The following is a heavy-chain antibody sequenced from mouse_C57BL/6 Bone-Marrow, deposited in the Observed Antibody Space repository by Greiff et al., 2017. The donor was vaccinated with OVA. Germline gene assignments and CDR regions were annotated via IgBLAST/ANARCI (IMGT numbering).Heavy chain of an antibody. J-gene: IGHJ4*01. CDR1: GFNIKDYY. V-gene: IGHV14-2*01. CDR3: APHYYGSSYDYAMDY. D-gene: IGHD1-1*01. Sequence: VQLKESGAELVKPGASVKLSCTASGFNIKDYYMHWVKQRTEQGLEWIGRIDPEDGETKYAPKFQGKATIPADTSSNTAYLQLSSLTSEDTAVYYCAPHYYGSSYDYAMDYWGQGTSVTVSS. CDR2: IDPEDGET.